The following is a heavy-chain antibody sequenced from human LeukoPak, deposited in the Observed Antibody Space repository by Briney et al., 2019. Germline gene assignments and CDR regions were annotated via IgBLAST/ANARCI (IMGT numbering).Heavy chain of an antibody. CDR2: IYSGGST. Sequence: GGSLRLSCAASGFTVSSNYMSWVRQAPGKGLEWVSVIYSGGSTYYADSVKGRFTISRDNAKNSLYLQMNSLRAEDTAVYYCARESAVAALGGAFDIWGQGTMVTVSS. J-gene: IGHJ3*02. CDR1: GFTVSSNY. V-gene: IGHV3-53*01. CDR3: ARESAVAALGGAFDI. D-gene: IGHD6-19*01.